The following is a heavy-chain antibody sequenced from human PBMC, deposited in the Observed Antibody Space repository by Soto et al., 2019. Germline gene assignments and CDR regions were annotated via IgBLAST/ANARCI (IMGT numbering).Heavy chain of an antibody. D-gene: IGHD5-18*01. V-gene: IGHV1-18*01. CDR2: ISAYNDDR. CDR3: GRARSAAMVTSDY. Sequence: AWVKGSCKAAGYSFSGYGVTWVRQSPGQGLQWMGWISAYNDDRNYAQNFQDRITMTTDTSTSTAYVELRSLRSDDTAVYFCGRARSAAMVTSDYWGQGTLVTVSS. CDR1: GYSFSGYG. J-gene: IGHJ4*02.